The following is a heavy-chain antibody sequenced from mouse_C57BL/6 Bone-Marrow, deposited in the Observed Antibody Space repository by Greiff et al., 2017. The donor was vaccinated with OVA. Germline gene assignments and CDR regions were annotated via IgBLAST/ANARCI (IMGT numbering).Heavy chain of an antibody. D-gene: IGHD3-2*02. CDR1: GYSITSGYY. Sequence: EVKLKESGPGLVKPSQSLSLTCSVTGYSITSGYYWNWIRQFPGNKLEWMGYISYDGSNNYNPSLKNRISITRDTSKNQFFLKLNSVTTEDTATYYCARDQAAFAYWGQGTLVTVSA. V-gene: IGHV3-6*01. CDR3: ARDQAAFAY. CDR2: ISYDGSN. J-gene: IGHJ3*01.